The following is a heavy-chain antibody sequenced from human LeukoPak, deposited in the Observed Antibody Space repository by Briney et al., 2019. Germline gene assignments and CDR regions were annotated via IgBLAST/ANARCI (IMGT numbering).Heavy chain of an antibody. CDR1: GGSISSYY. J-gene: IGHJ4*02. Sequence: SETLSLTCTVSGGSISSYYWSWIRQPPGKGLEWIGYIYYSGSTNYNPSLKSRVTISVDTSKNQFSLKLSSVTAADTAVYYCAGDSSGYHSSDYWGQGTLVTVSS. CDR3: AGDSSGYHSSDY. CDR2: IYYSGST. D-gene: IGHD3-22*01. V-gene: IGHV4-59*01.